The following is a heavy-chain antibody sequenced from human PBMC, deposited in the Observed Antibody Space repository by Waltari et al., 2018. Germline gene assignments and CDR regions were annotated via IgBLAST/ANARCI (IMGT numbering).Heavy chain of an antibody. CDR2: IWYDGSNK. CDR3: ARVLATVTTPLGY. Sequence: QVQLVESGGGVVQPGRSLRLSCAASGFTFSSYGMHWVRQAPGKGLEWVAVIWYDGSNKYYADSVKGRFTISRDNSKNTLYLQMNSRRAEDTAVYYCARVLATVTTPLGYWGQGTLVTVSS. D-gene: IGHD4-17*01. V-gene: IGHV3-33*01. CDR1: GFTFSSYG. J-gene: IGHJ4*02.